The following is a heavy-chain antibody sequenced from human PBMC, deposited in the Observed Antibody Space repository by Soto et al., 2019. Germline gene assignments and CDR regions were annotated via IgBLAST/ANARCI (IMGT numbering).Heavy chain of an antibody. CDR3: ARAEYYDSSDYYLFED. CDR2: INPNSGGT. D-gene: IGHD3-22*01. CDR1: GYTFTGYY. V-gene: IGHV1-2*02. J-gene: IGHJ4*02. Sequence: ASVKVSCTASGYTFTGYYMHWVRQAPGQGLEWMGWINPNSGGTNYAQKFQGRVTMTRDTSISTAYMELSRLRSDDTAVYYCARAEYYDSSDYYLFEDWGQGPLGTVAS.